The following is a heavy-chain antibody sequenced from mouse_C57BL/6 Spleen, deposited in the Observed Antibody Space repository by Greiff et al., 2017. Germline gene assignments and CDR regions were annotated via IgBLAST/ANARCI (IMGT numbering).Heavy chain of an antibody. V-gene: IGHV5-17*01. Sequence: EVKLVESGGGLVKPGGSLKLSCAASGFTFSDYGMHWVRQAPEKGLEWVAYISSGSSTIYYADTVKGRFTISRDNAKNTLFLQMTSLRSEDTAMYYFARNYGSSYWYFDVWAQGPRSPSPQ. CDR1: GFTFSDYG. D-gene: IGHD1-1*01. J-gene: IGHJ1*03. CDR3: ARNYGSSYWYFDV. CDR2: ISSGSSTI.